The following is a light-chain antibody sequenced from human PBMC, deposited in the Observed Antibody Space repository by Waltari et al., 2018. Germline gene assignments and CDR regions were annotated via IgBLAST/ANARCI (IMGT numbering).Light chain of an antibody. CDR3: QVWNGGNDHDYV. V-gene: IGLV3-21*03. CDR1: NIRSYS. Sequence: SYVVTQSPSGSVAPGTTAKISCGGDNIRSYSVHWYQQKAGQAPVLVVYDDRDRPSGVPERFSVSNSGNTATLTISRVEAGDEADYYCQVWNGGNDHDYVFGSGT. CDR2: DDR. J-gene: IGLJ1*01.